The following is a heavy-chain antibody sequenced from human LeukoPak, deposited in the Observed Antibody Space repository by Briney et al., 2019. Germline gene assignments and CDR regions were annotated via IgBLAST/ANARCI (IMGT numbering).Heavy chain of an antibody. D-gene: IGHD6-19*01. CDR3: ASSFGSGPPLGY. Sequence: PSETLSLTCTVSGGSISSYYWSWIRQPPGKGLEWIGYINYSGSTNYNPSLKSRVTISVDTSKNQFSLKLSSVTAADTAVYYCASSFGSGPPLGYWGQGTLVTVSS. CDR1: GGSISSYY. J-gene: IGHJ4*02. CDR2: INYSGST. V-gene: IGHV4-59*01.